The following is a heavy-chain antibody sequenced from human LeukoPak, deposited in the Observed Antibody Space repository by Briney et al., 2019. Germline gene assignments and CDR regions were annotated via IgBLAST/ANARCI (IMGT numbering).Heavy chain of an antibody. CDR3: VRLETYSSRTSWDRDWFDP. V-gene: IGHV1-2*02. CDR2: INPNSGDT. Sequence: ASVKVSCKASGYTFTGYYMHWVRQAPGQGLEWMGWINPNSGDTNYAQKFQGRVTMTRDTSISTAYMELSRLRSDDTAVYYCVRLETYSSRTSWDRDWFDPWGQGTLVTVSS. D-gene: IGHD6-13*01. CDR1: GYTFTGYY. J-gene: IGHJ5*02.